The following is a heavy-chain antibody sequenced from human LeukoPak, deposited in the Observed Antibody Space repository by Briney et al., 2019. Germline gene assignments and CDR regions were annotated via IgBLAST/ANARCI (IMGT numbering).Heavy chain of an antibody. V-gene: IGHV3-48*03. CDR2: ISSSGSTI. CDR3: ARDLNYYDSSGYGLDY. D-gene: IGHD3-22*01. Sequence: GGSLRLSCAASGFTFSSYEMNWVRQAPGKGLEWVSYISSSGSTIYYADSVKGRFTIPRDNAKNSLYLQMNSLRAEDTAVYYCARDLNYYDSSGYGLDYWGQGTLVTVSS. CDR1: GFTFSSYE. J-gene: IGHJ4*02.